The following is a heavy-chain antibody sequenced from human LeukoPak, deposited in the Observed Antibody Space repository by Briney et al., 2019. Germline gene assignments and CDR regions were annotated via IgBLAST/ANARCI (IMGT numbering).Heavy chain of an antibody. CDR2: SSSSSSYI. D-gene: IGHD3-10*01. V-gene: IGHV3-21*01. CDR3: ARGEYYYGSGSLLGYFDY. J-gene: IGHJ4*02. CDR1: GFTFSSYS. Sequence: GGSLRLSCAASGFTFSSYSMNWVRQAPGKGLEWVSSSSSSSSYIYYADSVKGRFTISRDNAKNSLYLQMNSLSAEDTAVYYCARGEYYYGSGSLLGYFDYWGQGTLVTVSS.